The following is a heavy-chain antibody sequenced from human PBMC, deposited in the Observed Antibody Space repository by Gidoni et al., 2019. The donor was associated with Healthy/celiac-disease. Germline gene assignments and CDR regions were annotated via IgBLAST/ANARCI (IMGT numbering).Heavy chain of an antibody. J-gene: IGHJ6*02. D-gene: IGHD3-16*02. CDR3: ARDNPLYYGDYDGMDV. Sequence: EVQLVESGGGLVQPGGSLRLSCAASGFTFSSYWMSWVRQAQGKGLEWVANIKQDGSEKYYVDSVKGRFTISRDNAKNSLYLKMNSLRAEDTAVYYCARDNPLYYGDYDGMDVWGQGTTVTVSS. V-gene: IGHV3-7*03. CDR1: GFTFSSYW. CDR2: IKQDGSEK.